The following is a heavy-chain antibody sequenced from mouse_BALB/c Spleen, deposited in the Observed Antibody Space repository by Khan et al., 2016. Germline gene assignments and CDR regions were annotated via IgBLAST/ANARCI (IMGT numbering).Heavy chain of an antibody. CDR2: ILPGNANS. CDR3: ASALYSMDD. J-gene: IGHJ4*01. CDR1: GYTFSNYW. Sequence: QVQLQQSGAELMKPGASVKISCKATGYTFSNYWIEWVKQRPGHGLEWIGDILPGNANSNYNENLKGKATLPADTSSNTAYMQLSRLTSENSAVYYCASALYSMDDWGQGTSVTVSS. V-gene: IGHV1-9*01.